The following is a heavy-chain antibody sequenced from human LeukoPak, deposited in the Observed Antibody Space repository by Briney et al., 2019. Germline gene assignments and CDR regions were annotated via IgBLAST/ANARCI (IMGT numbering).Heavy chain of an antibody. CDR1: GFTFSSYW. D-gene: IGHD3-3*01. Sequence: GGSLRVSCAASGFTFSSYWMSWVRQAPGKGLEWVANIKQDGSEKYYVDSVKGRFTISRDNAKNSLYLQMNSLRAEDTAVYYCARDSRRPISKYYDFWSGYPYYYYYGMDVWGQGTTVTVSS. CDR2: IKQDGSEK. V-gene: IGHV3-7*01. CDR3: ARDSRRPISKYYDFWSGYPYYYYYGMDV. J-gene: IGHJ6*02.